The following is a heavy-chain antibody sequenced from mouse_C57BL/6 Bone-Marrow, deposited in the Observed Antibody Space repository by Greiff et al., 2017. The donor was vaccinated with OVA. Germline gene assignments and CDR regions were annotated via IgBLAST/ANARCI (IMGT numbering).Heavy chain of an antibody. CDR2: IDPSDSYT. V-gene: IGHV1-69*01. D-gene: IGHD2-5*01. Sequence: QVQLQQPGAELVMPGASVKLSCKASGYTFTSYWMHWVQQRPGQGLEWIGEIDPSDSYTNYNQKFKGKSTLTVDKSSSTAYMQLSSLTSEDSAVYYCARTPAYYSNYDYAMDYWGQGTSVTVSS. J-gene: IGHJ4*01. CDR1: GYTFTSYW. CDR3: ARTPAYYSNYDYAMDY.